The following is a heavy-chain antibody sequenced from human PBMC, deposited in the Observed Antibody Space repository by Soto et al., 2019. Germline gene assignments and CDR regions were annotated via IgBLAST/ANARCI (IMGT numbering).Heavy chain of an antibody. Sequence: QVQLVESGGGVVQPGRSLRLSCAASGFTFSSYGMHWVRQAPGKGLEWVAVIWYDGTNQYHVDSVKGRFTISRDNSKNTLDLQMNSLRADDTAVYHCARDHYGARGFDIWGQGAMVTVSS. D-gene: IGHD4-17*01. V-gene: IGHV3-33*01. J-gene: IGHJ3*02. CDR1: GFTFSSYG. CDR3: ARDHYGARGFDI. CDR2: IWYDGTNQ.